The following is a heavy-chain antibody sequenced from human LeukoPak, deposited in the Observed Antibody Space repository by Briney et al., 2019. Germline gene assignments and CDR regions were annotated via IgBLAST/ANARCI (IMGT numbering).Heavy chain of an antibody. CDR2: INSDGSST. D-gene: IGHD6-19*01. J-gene: IGHJ4*02. CDR1: GFTFSSYW. Sequence: GGSLRLSCAASGFTFSSYWMHWVRQAPGKGLVWVSRINSDGSSTSYADSVKGRFTISRDNAKNTLYLQMNSLRAEDTAVYYCARASPYGSGWIDYWGQGTLVTVSS. V-gene: IGHV3-74*01. CDR3: ARASPYGSGWIDY.